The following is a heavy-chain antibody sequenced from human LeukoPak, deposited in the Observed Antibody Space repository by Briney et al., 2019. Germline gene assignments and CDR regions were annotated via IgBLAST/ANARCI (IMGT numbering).Heavy chain of an antibody. CDR1: GGAISSGGYS. J-gene: IGHJ2*01. CDR3: ARGRNYYDNSGQVDWYFDL. D-gene: IGHD3-22*01. V-gene: IGHV4-30-2*01. Sequence: PSETLSLTCAVSGGAISSGGYSWSWIRQPPGKGLEWIGYIYHSGSTYYSPSLKSRVTISVDRSKNQFSLKLSSVTAADTAVYYCARGRNYYDNSGQVDWYFDLWGRGTLVTVSS. CDR2: IYHSGST.